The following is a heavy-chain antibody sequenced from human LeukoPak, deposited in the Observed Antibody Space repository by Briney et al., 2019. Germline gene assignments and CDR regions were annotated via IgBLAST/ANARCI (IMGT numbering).Heavy chain of an antibody. CDR1: GGSISSGGYS. CDR3: ARGDYYDSSGYKGWFDP. CDR2: IYHSGST. D-gene: IGHD3-22*01. V-gene: IGHV4-30-2*01. Sequence: SETLSLTCAVSGGSISSGGYSWSWIRQPPGKGLEWIGYIYHSGSTYYNPSLKSRVTISVDRSKNQFSLKLSSVTAADTAVYYCARGDYYDSSGYKGWFDPWGQGTLVTVSS. J-gene: IGHJ5*02.